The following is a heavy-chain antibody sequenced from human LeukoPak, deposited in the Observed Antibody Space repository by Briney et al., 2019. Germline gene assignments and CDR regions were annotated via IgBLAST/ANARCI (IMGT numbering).Heavy chain of an antibody. Sequence: SETLSLTCTVSGGYISDYYWNWMRQPPGKGLEWIGYIYYSGRTNYNPSLKSRVSISVDTSKNQFSLKLSSVTAADTAVYYCARDFRGSVDAFDIWGQGTMVAVSS. J-gene: IGHJ3*02. CDR3: ARDFRGSVDAFDI. CDR1: GGYISDYY. CDR2: IYYSGRT. V-gene: IGHV4-59*01.